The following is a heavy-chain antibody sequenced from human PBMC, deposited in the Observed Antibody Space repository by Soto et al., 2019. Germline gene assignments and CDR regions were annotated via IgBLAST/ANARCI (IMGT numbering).Heavy chain of an antibody. V-gene: IGHV1-8*02. J-gene: IGHJ5*02. Sequence: ASVKVSCKASGYTFTSYGISWVRQATGQGLEWMGWMNPNSGNTGYAQKFQGRVTMTRNTSISTAYMELSSLRSEDTAVYYCARRYRSGYYKGTNWFDPWGQGTLVTVSS. CDR2: MNPNSGNT. CDR3: ARRYRSGYYKGTNWFDP. D-gene: IGHD3-3*01. CDR1: GYTFTSYG.